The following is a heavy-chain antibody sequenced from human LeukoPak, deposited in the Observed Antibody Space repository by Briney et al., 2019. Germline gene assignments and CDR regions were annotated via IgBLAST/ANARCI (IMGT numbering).Heavy chain of an antibody. CDR1: GFTFSPYS. D-gene: IGHD6-6*01. CDR3: ARVVKSIAARLKSDP. Sequence: LSCVVSGFTFSPYSMKWVPQPPGKGLEWIGEIHHSGSTDYNPSLKSRVTISVDTSKNQFSLKLSSVTAADTAVYYCARVVKSIAARLKSDPWGQGTLVTVSS. CDR2: IHHSGST. V-gene: IGHV4-34*01. J-gene: IGHJ5*02.